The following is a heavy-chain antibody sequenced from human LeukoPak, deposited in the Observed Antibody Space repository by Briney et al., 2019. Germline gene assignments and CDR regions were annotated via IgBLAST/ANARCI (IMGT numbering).Heavy chain of an antibody. CDR3: AGQPPTYYQDSSGYHAYYYFMDV. CDR1: GGSISGGHYY. CDR2: VYHSGST. Sequence: SETLSLTCTVSGGSISGGHYYWGWIRQPPGKGLEWIGNVYHSGSTHYNPSHKSRVTISVDTSKNQFSLKLNSVTAADTAVYYCAGQPPTYYQDSSGYHAYYYFMDVWGTGTAVTISS. J-gene: IGHJ6*03. V-gene: IGHV4-39*01. D-gene: IGHD3-22*01.